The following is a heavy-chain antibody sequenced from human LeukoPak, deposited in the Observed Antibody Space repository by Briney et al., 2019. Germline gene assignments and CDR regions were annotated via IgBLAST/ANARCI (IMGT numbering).Heavy chain of an antibody. Sequence: GGSLRLSCAASGFTFSDQYMEWVRQAPGKGLEWVARTRNKANSYTTEYAASVKGRFTISRDVSKNSLYLQMNSLKTEDTAVYYCTRSSDSSGYRAFDIWGQGTMVTVSS. CDR1: GFTFSDQY. D-gene: IGHD3-22*01. J-gene: IGHJ3*02. CDR2: TRNKANSYTT. V-gene: IGHV3-72*01. CDR3: TRSSDSSGYRAFDI.